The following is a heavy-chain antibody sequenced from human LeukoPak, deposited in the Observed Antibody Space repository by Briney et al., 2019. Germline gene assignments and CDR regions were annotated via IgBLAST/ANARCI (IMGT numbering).Heavy chain of an antibody. CDR3: AIAAAGTGY. Sequence: PGRSLRLSCAASGFTFDDYAMHWVRQAPGKGLEWVSGISWNSGSIGYADSVKGRFTISRDNAKNSLYLQMNSLRAEDTALYYCAIAAAGTGYWGQGTLVTVSS. D-gene: IGHD6-13*01. V-gene: IGHV3-9*01. CDR2: ISWNSGSI. CDR1: GFTFDDYA. J-gene: IGHJ4*02.